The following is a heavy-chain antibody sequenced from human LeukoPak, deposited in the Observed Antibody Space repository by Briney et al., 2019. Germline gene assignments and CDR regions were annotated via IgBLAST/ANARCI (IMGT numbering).Heavy chain of an antibody. CDR1: TNSLGHYW. J-gene: IGHJ3*02. CDR3: ARLQLAYCGGDCVAFDI. Sequence: GESLKISCKGSTNSLGHYWIGWVRQMPGKGLEWMGIIHLNDSDIRYSPSFEGQVTISGDKSKTTAHLQWSSLKASDTAMYYCARLQLAYCGGDCVAFDIWGQGIMVTVSS. V-gene: IGHV5-51*01. CDR2: IHLNDSDI. D-gene: IGHD2-21*02.